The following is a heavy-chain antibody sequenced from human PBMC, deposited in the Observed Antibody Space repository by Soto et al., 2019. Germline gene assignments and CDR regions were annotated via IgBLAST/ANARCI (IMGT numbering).Heavy chain of an antibody. D-gene: IGHD1-26*01. J-gene: IGHJ3*02. CDR1: GFTFSSYS. Sequence: GGSLRLSCAASGFTFSSYSMNWVRQAPGKGLEWVSSISSSSSYIYYADSVKGRFTISRDNAKNSLYLQMNSLRAEDTAVYYCARGALATDAFDIWGQGTMVTVSS. CDR3: ARGALATDAFDI. V-gene: IGHV3-21*01. CDR2: ISSSSSYI.